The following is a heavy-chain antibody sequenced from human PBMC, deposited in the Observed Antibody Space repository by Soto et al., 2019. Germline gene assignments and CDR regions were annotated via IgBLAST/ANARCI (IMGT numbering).Heavy chain of an antibody. CDR2: ISSNGGST. V-gene: IGHV3-64D*08. D-gene: IGHD2-2*01. Sequence: GGSLRLSCSASGFTFSSYAMHWVRQAPGKGLEYVSAISSNGGSTYYADSVKGRFTISRDNSKNTLYLQMSSLRAEDTAVYYCVKDQYCSSTSCSPSSFDYWGQGTLVTVSS. CDR1: GFTFSSYA. J-gene: IGHJ4*02. CDR3: VKDQYCSSTSCSPSSFDY.